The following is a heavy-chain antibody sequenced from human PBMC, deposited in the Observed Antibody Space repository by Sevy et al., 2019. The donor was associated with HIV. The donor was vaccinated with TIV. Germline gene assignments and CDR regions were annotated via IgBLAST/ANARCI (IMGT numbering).Heavy chain of an antibody. CDR1: GDSISSGGYY. V-gene: IGHV4-31*03. CDR2: IYYSGST. Sequence: SKTLSLTCTVSGDSISSGGYYWSWIRQHPGKGLEWIGYIYYSGSTYYNPSLKSRVTISVDTSKNQFSLKLSSVTAADTAVYYCVRAVDTAMGRGNAFDIWRQGTMVTVSS. J-gene: IGHJ3*02. D-gene: IGHD5-18*01. CDR3: VRAVDTAMGRGNAFDI.